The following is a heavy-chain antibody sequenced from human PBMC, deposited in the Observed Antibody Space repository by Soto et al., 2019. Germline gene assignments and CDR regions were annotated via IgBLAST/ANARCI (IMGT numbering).Heavy chain of an antibody. D-gene: IGHD3-3*01. Sequence: ASVKVSCKASGYTFTSYGISWVRQAPGQGLEWMGWISAYNGNTNYAQKLQGRVTMTTDTSTSTAYMELRSLRSDDTAVYYCARDQRITIFGAVISHNRYYYSGMDVWGQGTTVPVSS. CDR1: GYTFTSYG. CDR3: ARDQRITIFGAVISHNRYYYSGMDV. CDR2: ISAYNGNT. V-gene: IGHV1-18*01. J-gene: IGHJ6*02.